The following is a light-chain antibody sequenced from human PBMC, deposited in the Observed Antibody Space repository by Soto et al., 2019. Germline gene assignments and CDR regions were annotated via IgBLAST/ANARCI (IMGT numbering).Light chain of an antibody. V-gene: IGKV1-39*01. CDR1: QSLSTY. CDR2: AAS. CDR3: QQSYSSPWT. J-gene: IGKJ1*01. Sequence: DIQMTQSPSSLSASVGDRVTITCRASQSLSTYLNWYQQKPGKAPKVLIFAASTLQSGVPSRFSVSGSGTDFTLTVTSLQPEDFATYYCQQSYSSPWTFGQGTRVEIK.